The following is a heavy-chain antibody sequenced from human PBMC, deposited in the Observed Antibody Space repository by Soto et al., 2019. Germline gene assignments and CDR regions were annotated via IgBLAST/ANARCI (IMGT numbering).Heavy chain of an antibody. D-gene: IGHD4-17*01. J-gene: IGHJ1*01. CDR3: ARGGRWLVSFQH. CDR1: GGSFSGYY. Sequence: PSETLSLTCAVYGGSFSGYYWSWVRQPPGKGLEWIGEINHSGSTNYNPSLKSRVTISVDTSKNQFSLKLSSVTAADTAVYYCARGGRWLVSFQHWGQGTLVTVSS. CDR2: INHSGST. V-gene: IGHV4-34*01.